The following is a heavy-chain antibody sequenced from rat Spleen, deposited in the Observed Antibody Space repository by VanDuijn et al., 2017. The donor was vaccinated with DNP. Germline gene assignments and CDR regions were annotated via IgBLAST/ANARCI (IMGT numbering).Heavy chain of an antibody. V-gene: IGHV5-20*01. D-gene: IGHD1-2*01. CDR2: ISYDGVSI. Sequence: EVQLVASGGGLVEPGRSLKLSCAASGFTFSDYYMAWVRQAPRKGLEWVASISYDGVSIHYRDSVKGRFTISRDNAKSSLYLQVDSLRSEDTAIYHCTRSAAGLAYWGQGTLVTVSS. J-gene: IGHJ3*01. CDR3: TRSAAGLAY. CDR1: GFTFSDYY.